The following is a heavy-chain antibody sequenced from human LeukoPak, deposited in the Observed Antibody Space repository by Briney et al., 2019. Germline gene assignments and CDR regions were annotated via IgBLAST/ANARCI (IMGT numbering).Heavy chain of an antibody. CDR1: GGSISSGDYY. Sequence: SQTLSLTCTVSGGSISSGDYYWSWIRQPPGKGLEWHGYIYYSGSTYYNPSLKSRVTISVDTSKNQFSLKLSSVTAADKAAYYGARNSQRITIFGMVIGAFYICGQKTTVTVSS. CDR3: ARNSQRITIFGMVIGAFYI. CDR2: IYYSGST. V-gene: IGHV4-30-4*08. J-gene: IGHJ3*02. D-gene: IGHD3-3*01.